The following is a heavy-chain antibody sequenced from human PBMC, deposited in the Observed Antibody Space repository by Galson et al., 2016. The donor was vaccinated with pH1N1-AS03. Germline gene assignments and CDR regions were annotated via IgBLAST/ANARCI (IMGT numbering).Heavy chain of an antibody. J-gene: IGHJ4*02. CDR3: ARGPVSYSNYWFPPPDY. V-gene: IGHV3-64*01. CDR2: ISGNGYST. D-gene: IGHD6-13*01. CDR1: GFTFSSYA. Sequence: LRLSCAASGFTFSSYAMQWVRQAPGKGLEYVSAISGNGYSTYYANSVKGRFTISRDNSKSTLFLQMGSLRPEDRAVYYCARGPVSYSNYWFPPPDYWGQGTLVTVSS.